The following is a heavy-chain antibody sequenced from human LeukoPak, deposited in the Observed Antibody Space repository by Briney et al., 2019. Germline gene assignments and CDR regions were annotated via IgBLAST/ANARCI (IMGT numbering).Heavy chain of an antibody. V-gene: IGHV3-21*01. J-gene: IGHJ5*02. CDR1: GFTFSSYS. CDR2: ISSSSSYI. Sequence: PGGSLRLSCAASGFTFSSYSMNWVRQAPGKGLEWVSSISSSSSYIYYADSVKGRFTISRDNAKNSLYLQMNSLRAEDTAVYYCARLCYDILTGYFPWGQGTLVTVSS. D-gene: IGHD3-9*01. CDR3: ARLCYDILTGYFP.